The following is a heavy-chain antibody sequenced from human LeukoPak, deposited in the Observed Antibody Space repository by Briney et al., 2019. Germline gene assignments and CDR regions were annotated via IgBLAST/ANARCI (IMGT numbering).Heavy chain of an antibody. J-gene: IGHJ4*02. D-gene: IGHD3-3*01. Sequence: SETLSLTCAVYGGSFSGYYWSWIRQPPGKGLEWIGEINHSGSTNYNPSLKSRVTISVDTSKNQFSLKLSSVTAADTAVYYCARGGVPLDYWGQGTLVTVSS. CDR1: GGSFSGYY. CDR3: ARGGVPLDY. V-gene: IGHV4-34*01. CDR2: INHSGST.